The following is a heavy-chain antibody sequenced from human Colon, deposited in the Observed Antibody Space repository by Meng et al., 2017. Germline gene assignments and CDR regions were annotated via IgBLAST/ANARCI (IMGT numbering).Heavy chain of an antibody. CDR2: IYYSGST. J-gene: IGHJ4*02. CDR3: ARGASDYDFDY. D-gene: IGHD3-22*01. Sequence: VQLAESGPGLVRPSETLSLPCTVSGGSVSSGSYYWSWIRQPPGKGLEWIGYIYYSGSTNYNPSLKSRVTISVDTSKNQFSLKLSSVTAADTAVYYCARGASDYDFDYWGQGTLVTVSS. CDR1: GGSVSSGSYY. V-gene: IGHV4-61*01.